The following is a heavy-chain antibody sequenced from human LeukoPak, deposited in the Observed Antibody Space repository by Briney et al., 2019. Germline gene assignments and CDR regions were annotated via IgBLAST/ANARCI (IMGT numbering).Heavy chain of an antibody. D-gene: IGHD6-6*01. V-gene: IGHV3-20*04. J-gene: IGHJ6*03. CDR2: INWNGGGT. CDR3: ARGGPQIAARIYYYMDV. CDR1: GFTFKDYG. Sequence: PGGSLRLSCAATGFTFKDYGMHWVRQPPGKGLEWVSSINWNGGGTDYADSVKGRFTISRDNAKNTLYLQMNSLRAEDTAVYYCARGGPQIAARIYYYMDVWGKGTTVTVSS.